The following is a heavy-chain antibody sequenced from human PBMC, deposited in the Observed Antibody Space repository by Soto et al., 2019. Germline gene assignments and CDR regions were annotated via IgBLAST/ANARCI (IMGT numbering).Heavy chain of an antibody. D-gene: IGHD6-19*01. J-gene: IGHJ6*02. CDR1: GYTFTSYD. CDR3: ARGPPRQWAHPRNAGYYCYGMDV. CDR2: MNPNSGNT. V-gene: IGHV1-8*01. Sequence: QVQLVQSGAEVKKPGASVKVSCKASGYTFTSYDINWVRQATGQGLEWMGWMNPNSGNTGYAQKFQGRVTMTRNTSISTAYMELSSLRSEDTAVYYCARGPPRQWAHPRNAGYYCYGMDVWGQGTTVTVSS.